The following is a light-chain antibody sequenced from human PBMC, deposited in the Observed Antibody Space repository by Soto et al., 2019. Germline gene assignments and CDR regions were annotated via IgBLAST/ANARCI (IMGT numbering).Light chain of an antibody. CDR2: EVT. CDR1: SSDVGGYHY. V-gene: IGLV2-14*01. CDR3: SAYTTXSAV. Sequence: QSALTQPASVSGSPGQSITISCTGTSSDVGGYHYVSWYQQLPGKAPKLMIYEVTKRPSGVSNRFSGSKSDNTASLTISGLQAEDEADYYFSAYTTXSAVFGSRTKVXVX. J-gene: IGLJ6*01.